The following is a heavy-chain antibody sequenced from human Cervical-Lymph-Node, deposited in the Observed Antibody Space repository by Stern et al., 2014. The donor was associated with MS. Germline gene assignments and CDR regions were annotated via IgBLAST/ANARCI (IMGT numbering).Heavy chain of an antibody. Sequence: DQLVESGGGLVKPGRSLRLSCAASGFTFSDYYLSWIRQAPGKGLEWVSYISGSGNTTYYADSVKGRFTCSKVNDRNSLYLQQNSLRADDSSVYYCSRALIASGGALHYWGQGTLVTVSS. CDR2: ISGSGNTT. D-gene: IGHD2-21*01. J-gene: IGHJ4*02. CDR3: SRALIASGGALHY. V-gene: IGHV3-11*01. CDR1: GFTFSDYY.